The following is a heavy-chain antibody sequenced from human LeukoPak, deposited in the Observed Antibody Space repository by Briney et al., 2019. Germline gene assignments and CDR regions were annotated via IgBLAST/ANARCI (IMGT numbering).Heavy chain of an antibody. CDR1: GGSIDITNY. V-gene: IGHV4-59*01. CDR2: IYSSGST. J-gene: IGHJ5*02. CDR3: VRGKAAAGAIWFDP. D-gene: IGHD6-13*01. Sequence: PSETLSLTCDVSGGSIDITNYWSWVRQAPGKGLEWIGCIYSSGSTSYKPSLKSRITISVDTSKNQFSLNLSSVTAADTAVYYCVRGKAAAGAIWFDPWGQGTLVTVSS.